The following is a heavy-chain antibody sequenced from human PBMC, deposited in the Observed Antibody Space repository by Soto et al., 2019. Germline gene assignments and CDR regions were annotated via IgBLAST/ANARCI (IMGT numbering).Heavy chain of an antibody. CDR3: TTAQSITGTTQSFSDYYYYYGMDV. J-gene: IGHJ6*02. Sequence: GGSLRLSCAASGFTFSNAWMNWVRQAPGKGLEWVGRIKSKTDGGTTDYAAPVKGRFTISRDDSKNTLYLQMNSLKTEDTAVYYCTTAQSITGTTQSFSDYYYYYGMDVWGQGTTVTVSS. CDR1: GFTFSNAW. CDR2: IKSKTDGGTT. V-gene: IGHV3-15*07. D-gene: IGHD1-7*01.